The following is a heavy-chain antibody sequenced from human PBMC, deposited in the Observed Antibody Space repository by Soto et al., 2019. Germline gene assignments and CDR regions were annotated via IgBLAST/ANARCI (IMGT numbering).Heavy chain of an antibody. V-gene: IGHV3-74*01. CDR1: GFTFSNYW. CDR3: VTLHYGEYEY. J-gene: IGHJ4*02. Sequence: EVHLVESGGGVVQPGNSLRLSCVGSGFTFSNYWIHWVRQAPGKGLVWVSRINTHGTTIDYADSVKGRFSITRDNAKNTAYLQMTSLRPEDTALYYCVTLHYGEYEYWGQGTLVTVSS. D-gene: IGHD4-17*01. CDR2: INTHGTTI.